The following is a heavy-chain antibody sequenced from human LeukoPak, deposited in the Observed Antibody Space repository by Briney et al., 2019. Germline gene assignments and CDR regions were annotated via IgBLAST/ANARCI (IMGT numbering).Heavy chain of an antibody. J-gene: IGHJ1*01. CDR3: ARGAPHYDYVWGSHNPSKGYFQH. CDR2: MNPNSGNT. D-gene: IGHD3-16*01. CDR1: GYTFTSYD. Sequence: ASVKVSCKASGYTFTSYDINWVRQATGQGLEWMGWMNPNSGNTGYAQKFQGRVTMTRNTSISTAYMELSSLRSEDTAVYYCARGAPHYDYVWGSHNPSKGYFQHWGQGTLVTVSS. V-gene: IGHV1-8*01.